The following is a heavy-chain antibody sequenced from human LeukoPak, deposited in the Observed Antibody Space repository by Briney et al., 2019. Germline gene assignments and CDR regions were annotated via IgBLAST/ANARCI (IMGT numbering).Heavy chain of an antibody. J-gene: IGHJ4*02. V-gene: IGHV4-34*01. CDR3: ARNIGGDGYNL. D-gene: IGHD5-24*01. CDR2: INHSGST. CDR1: GGPFSGYY. Sequence: SETLSLTCAVYGGPFSGYYWSWNRQPPGKGLEWIGEINHSGSTNYNPSLKSRVTISLDTSKSQFSLKLSSVTAADTAMYFCARNIGGDGYNLWGQGTLVTVSS.